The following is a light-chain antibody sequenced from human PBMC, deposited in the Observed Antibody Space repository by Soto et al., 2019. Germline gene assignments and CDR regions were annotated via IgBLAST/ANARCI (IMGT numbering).Light chain of an antibody. CDR2: ESI. CDR3: WSYAGSSTDVV. CDR1: SSDVGRYNL. Sequence: QSVLTQPASVSGSPGQSITISCTGTSSDVGRYNLVSWYQQHPGKAPKLMIYESIKRPSGVSNRFSGSKSGNTASLTISGLQAEDEADYYCWSYAGSSTDVVFGGGTKLTVL. J-gene: IGLJ2*01. V-gene: IGLV2-23*01.